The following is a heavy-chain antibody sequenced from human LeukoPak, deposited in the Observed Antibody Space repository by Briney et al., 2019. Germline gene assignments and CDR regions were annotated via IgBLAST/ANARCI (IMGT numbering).Heavy chain of an antibody. CDR1: GFTFSSYG. CDR2: IWYDGSNK. V-gene: IGHV3-33*01. D-gene: IGHD3-22*01. J-gene: IGHJ3*02. CDR3: ARDVPAYYYDSSGYTDAFDI. Sequence: GGSLRLSCAASGFTFSSYGMHWVRQAPGKGLEWVAVIWYDGSNKYYADSVKGRFTISRDNSKNTLYLQMNSLRAEDTAVYYCARDVPAYYYDSSGYTDAFDIWGQGTMVTVSS.